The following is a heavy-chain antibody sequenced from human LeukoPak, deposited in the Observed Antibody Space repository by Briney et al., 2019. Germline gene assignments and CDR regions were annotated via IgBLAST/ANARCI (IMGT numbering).Heavy chain of an antibody. Sequence: ETLSLTCDVSGGSVTSTNWWTWVRQAPGKGLEWVSVIYSGGSTYYADSVKGRFTISRDNSRNTLYLQMNSLRAEDTAVYYCARDYPTFNYWGQGTLVTVSS. CDR3: ARDYPTFNY. V-gene: IGHV3-53*01. CDR1: GGSVTSTNW. CDR2: IYSGGST. J-gene: IGHJ4*02.